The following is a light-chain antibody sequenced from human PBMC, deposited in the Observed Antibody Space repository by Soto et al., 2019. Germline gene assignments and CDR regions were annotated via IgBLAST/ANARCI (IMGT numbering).Light chain of an antibody. CDR2: WAS. CDR3: HQSYSNALT. CDR1: QSVLYSSNNKNY. V-gene: IGKV4-1*01. Sequence: DIVMTQSPDSLAVSLGERATINCKSSQSVLYSSNNKNYLAWYQQKPGQPPELLIYWASTRESGVPDRFSGSGSGTDFTLPISSLQAEDVAVYYCHQSYSNALTFGGGTKVDIK. J-gene: IGKJ4*01.